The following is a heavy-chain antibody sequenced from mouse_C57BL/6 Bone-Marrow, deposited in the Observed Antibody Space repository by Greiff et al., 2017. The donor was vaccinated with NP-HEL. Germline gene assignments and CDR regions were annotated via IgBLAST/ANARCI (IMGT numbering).Heavy chain of an antibody. CDR2: IRSKSNNYAT. CDR3: VRQIYYDYDGGLAY. Sequence: DVQLVESGGGLVQPKGSLKLSCAASGFSFNTYAMNWVRQAPGKGLEWVARIRSKSNNYATYYADSVKDRFTISRDDSESMLYLQMNNLKTEDTAMYYCVRQIYYDYDGGLAYWGQGTLVTVSA. CDR1: GFSFNTYA. D-gene: IGHD2-4*01. V-gene: IGHV10-1*01. J-gene: IGHJ3*01.